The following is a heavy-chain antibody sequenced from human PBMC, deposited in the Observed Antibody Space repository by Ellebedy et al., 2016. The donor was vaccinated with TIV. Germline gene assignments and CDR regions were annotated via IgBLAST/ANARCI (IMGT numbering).Heavy chain of an antibody. Sequence: SETLSLXXAVYGGSFSGYYWSWIRQPPGKGLEWIGEINHSGSTNYNPSLKSRVTISVDTSKNQFSLKLSSVTAADTAVYYCARFTMVRGVTWSFDYWGQGTLVTVSS. CDR1: GGSFSGYY. CDR2: INHSGST. D-gene: IGHD3-10*01. J-gene: IGHJ4*02. CDR3: ARFTMVRGVTWSFDY. V-gene: IGHV4-34*01.